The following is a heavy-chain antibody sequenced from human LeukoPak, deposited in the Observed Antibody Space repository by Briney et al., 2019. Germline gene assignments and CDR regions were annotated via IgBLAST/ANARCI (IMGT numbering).Heavy chain of an antibody. CDR1: GFPFSNYW. J-gene: IGHJ4*02. Sequence: PGGSLRLSCAASGFPFSNYWMHWVRQAPGKGLVWVSRVNSDGSTTNYADSVKGRFTISRDNAENTLYMRMNRLRPEDTAVYYCARGYYSGSRFDSWGQGTLVTVSS. V-gene: IGHV3-74*01. D-gene: IGHD6-13*01. CDR2: VNSDGSTT. CDR3: ARGYYSGSRFDS.